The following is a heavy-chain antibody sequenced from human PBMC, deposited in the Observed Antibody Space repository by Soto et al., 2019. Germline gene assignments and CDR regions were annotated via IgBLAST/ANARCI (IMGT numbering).Heavy chain of an antibody. CDR2: ISYSGST. V-gene: IGHV4-39*01. Sequence: SETLSLTCTVSGGSISSSSYYWGWIRQPPGKGLEWIGSISYSGSTYYNPSLKSRVTISVDTSKNQFSLNLSSVIAADTAVYYCARRGGGDAFDIWGQGTMVTVSS. CDR1: GGSISSSSYY. J-gene: IGHJ3*02. CDR3: ARRGGGDAFDI. D-gene: IGHD2-15*01.